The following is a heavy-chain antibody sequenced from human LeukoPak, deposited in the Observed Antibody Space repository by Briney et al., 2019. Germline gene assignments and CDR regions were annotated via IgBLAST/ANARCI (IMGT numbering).Heavy chain of an antibody. Sequence: GASVKVSCTASGYTFTGYYMHGVRQAPGQGLEWMGWINPNSGGTNYAQKFQGRVTMTRDTSISTAYMELSRLRSDDTAVYYCARDERYDSSGYPFDYWGQGTLVTVSS. CDR3: ARDERYDSSGYPFDY. CDR1: GYTFTGYY. J-gene: IGHJ4*02. CDR2: INPNSGGT. V-gene: IGHV1-2*02. D-gene: IGHD3-22*01.